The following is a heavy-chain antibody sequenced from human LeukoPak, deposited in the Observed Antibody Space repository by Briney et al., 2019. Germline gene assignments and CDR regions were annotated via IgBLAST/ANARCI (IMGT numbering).Heavy chain of an antibody. V-gene: IGHV1-8*02. D-gene: IGHD3-9*01. Sequence: ASVKVSCKASGGTFSSYAISWVRQATGQGLEWMGWKNPNSGNTGYAQKFQGRVTMTRNTSISTAYMELSSLRSEDTAVYYCAGGDILTGYSHYGMDVWGQGTTVTVSS. CDR3: AGGDILTGYSHYGMDV. J-gene: IGHJ6*02. CDR1: GGTFSSYA. CDR2: KNPNSGNT.